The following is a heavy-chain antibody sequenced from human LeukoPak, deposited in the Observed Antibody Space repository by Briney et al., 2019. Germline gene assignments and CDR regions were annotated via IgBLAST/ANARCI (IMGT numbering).Heavy chain of an antibody. Sequence: SVKVSCKASGGSFSNYAFSWVRQAPGQGLEWMGRITPIVDIATYIQKFQGRVTITANKFTSTAYMELSSLTSEDTAVYYCASGLGFCSGSDCTNLVKDYYYGMNVWGQGTTVTVSS. V-gene: IGHV1-69*04. D-gene: IGHD2-15*01. CDR3: ASGLGFCSGSDCTNLVKDYYYGMNV. J-gene: IGHJ6*02. CDR2: ITPIVDIA. CDR1: GGSFSNYA.